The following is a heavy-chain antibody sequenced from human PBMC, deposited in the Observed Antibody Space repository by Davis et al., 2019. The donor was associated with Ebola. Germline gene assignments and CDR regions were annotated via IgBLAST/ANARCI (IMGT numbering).Heavy chain of an antibody. CDR1: GYSFTSYW. V-gene: IGHV5-51*01. Sequence: GESLKISCKGSGYSFTSYWIGWVRQMPGKGLEWMGIIYPGDSDTRYSPSFQGQVTISADKSISTAFLQWSSLKASDTAMYYCASYDIVVVPALSAFDIWGQGTMVTVSS. D-gene: IGHD2-2*01. CDR3: ASYDIVVVPALSAFDI. CDR2: IYPGDSDT. J-gene: IGHJ3*02.